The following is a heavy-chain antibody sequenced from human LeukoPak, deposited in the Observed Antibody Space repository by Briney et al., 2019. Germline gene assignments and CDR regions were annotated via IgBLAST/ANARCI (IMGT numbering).Heavy chain of an antibody. CDR1: SGLLFSSHG. CDR2: IVSSGGVT. Sequence: GGSLRLSCAASSGLLFSSHGMHWVRQAPGKGLEWVSGIVSSGGVTFYADSVKGRFTISRDNSKNTLYLQMNSLRAEDTAVYYCAKTYGSYYIYWGQGTLVTVSS. D-gene: IGHD1-26*01. CDR3: AKTYGSYYIY. J-gene: IGHJ4*02. V-gene: IGHV3-23*01.